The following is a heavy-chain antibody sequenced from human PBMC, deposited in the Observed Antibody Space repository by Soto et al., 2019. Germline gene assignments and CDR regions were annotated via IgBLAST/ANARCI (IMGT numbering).Heavy chain of an antibody. CDR1: GGTFSSYA. Sequence: QVQLVQSGAEVKKPGSSVKVSCKASGGTFSSYAISWVRQAPGQGLEWMGGIIPIFGTANYAQKFQGRVTITADESTSTAYMELSSLRSEDTAVYYCPRDTGGRIVVVPAATRGYYGMDVWGQGTTVTVSS. CDR2: IIPIFGTA. J-gene: IGHJ6*02. D-gene: IGHD2-2*01. CDR3: PRDTGGRIVVVPAATRGYYGMDV. V-gene: IGHV1-69*01.